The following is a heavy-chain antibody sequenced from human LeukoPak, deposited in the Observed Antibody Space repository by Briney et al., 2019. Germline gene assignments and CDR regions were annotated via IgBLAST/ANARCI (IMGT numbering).Heavy chain of an antibody. CDR2: FDPEDGET. CDR3: ATSRYGTMVRGYYYGMDV. V-gene: IGHV1-24*01. CDR1: GYTLTELS. J-gene: IGHJ6*02. Sequence: GASVKVSCKVSGYTLTELSMHWVRQAPGKGLEWMGGFDPEDGETIYAQKFQGRVTMTEDTSTGTAYMELSSLRSEDTAVYYCATSRYGTMVRGYYYGMDVWGQGTTVTVSS. D-gene: IGHD3-10*01.